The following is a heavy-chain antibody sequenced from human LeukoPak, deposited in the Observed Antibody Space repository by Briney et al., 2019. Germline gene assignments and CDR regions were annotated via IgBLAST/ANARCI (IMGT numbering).Heavy chain of an antibody. J-gene: IGHJ5*02. CDR3: ARDQYCSSTSCQGGFDP. Sequence: ASETLSLTCAVSGGSISSGGYSWSWIRQPPGKGLEWIGYIYHSGSTYYNPSLKSRVTISVDRSKNQFSLKLSSVTAADTAVYYCARDQYCSSTSCQGGFDPWGQGTLVTVSS. D-gene: IGHD2-2*01. V-gene: IGHV4-30-2*01. CDR2: IYHSGST. CDR1: GGSISSGGYS.